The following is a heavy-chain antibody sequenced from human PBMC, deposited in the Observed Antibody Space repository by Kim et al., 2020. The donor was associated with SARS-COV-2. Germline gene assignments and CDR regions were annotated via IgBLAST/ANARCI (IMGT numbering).Heavy chain of an antibody. CDR3: AKYSGRNPFDY. CDR2: INTSDGIT. J-gene: IGHJ4*02. V-gene: IGHV1-46*01. D-gene: IGHD1-26*01. CDR1: GYTFTSYY. Sequence: ASVKVSCKASGYTFTSYYMHWVRQAPGQGLEWMGIINTSDGITNYAQKLQGRVTMTRDTSTSTVYMELSSLRSEDTAVYYCAKYSGRNPFDYWGQRTLVTVSS.